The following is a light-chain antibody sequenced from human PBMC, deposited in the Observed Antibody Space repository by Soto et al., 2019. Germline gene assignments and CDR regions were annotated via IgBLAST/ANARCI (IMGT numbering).Light chain of an antibody. V-gene: IGKV1-39*01. Sequence: DIQMTQAPSSLSASVGDRVTITCRARQSISRYLNWYQQKPGRDPNLLIYAASTLQIGVPTRFSGSASGTEVTLTSSRLQPEDFATYYCQQSDSTLLSFGPGTKV. J-gene: IGKJ3*01. CDR3: QQSDSTLLS. CDR2: AAS. CDR1: QSISRY.